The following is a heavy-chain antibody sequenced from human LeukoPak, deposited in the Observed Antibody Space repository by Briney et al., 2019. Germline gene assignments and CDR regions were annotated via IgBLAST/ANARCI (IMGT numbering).Heavy chain of an antibody. V-gene: IGHV4-59*01. CDR2: IYYSGST. Sequence: KPSETLSLTCTVSGGSISSYYWSWIRQPPGKGLEWIGYIYYSGSTSYNPSLKSRVTISVDTSKNQFSLKLSSVTAADTAVYYCARGTRVTIFGVAYNWFDPWGQGTLVTVSS. J-gene: IGHJ5*02. CDR3: ARGTRVTIFGVAYNWFDP. D-gene: IGHD3-3*01. CDR1: GGSISSYY.